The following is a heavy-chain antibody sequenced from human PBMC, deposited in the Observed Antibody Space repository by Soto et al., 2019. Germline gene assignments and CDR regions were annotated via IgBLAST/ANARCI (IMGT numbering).Heavy chain of an antibody. D-gene: IGHD2-2*01. Sequence: PGGSLRLSCAASGFTFSSYGMHWVRQAPGKGLEWVAVIWYDGSNKYYADSVKGRFTISRDNSKNTLYLQMNSLRAEDTAVYYCARGRLSRAVPAAIYGMDVWGQGTTLTVSS. CDR2: IWYDGSNK. J-gene: IGHJ6*02. CDR1: GFTFSSYG. CDR3: ARGRLSRAVPAAIYGMDV. V-gene: IGHV3-33*01.